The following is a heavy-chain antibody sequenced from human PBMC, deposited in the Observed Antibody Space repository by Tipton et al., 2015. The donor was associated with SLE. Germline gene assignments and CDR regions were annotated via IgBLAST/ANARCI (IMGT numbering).Heavy chain of an antibody. J-gene: IGHJ4*02. CDR3: TRGAYYDIWSAYYIGGCDY. D-gene: IGHD3-3*01. Sequence: SLRLSCEVSGFTFTHFGMNWVRQAPGKGLAWIGNISSSSNTIDYADSVKGRFTISRDNGKNSVYLLMNSLRVDDTAVYYCTRGAYYDIWSAYYIGGCDYWGPGTLVTVSS. V-gene: IGHV3-48*01. CDR1: GFTFTHFG. CDR2: ISSSSNTI.